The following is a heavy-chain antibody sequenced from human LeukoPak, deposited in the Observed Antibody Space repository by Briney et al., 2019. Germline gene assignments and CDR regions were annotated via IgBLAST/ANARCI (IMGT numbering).Heavy chain of an antibody. CDR2: IIPIFGTP. CDR1: GGTLSSYA. Sequence: ASVKVSCKASGGTLSSYAITWVRQAPGQGLEWMGGIIPIFGTPNYAQKFQGRVTITTAESTTTVYMELSSLRSEDTAVYYCATMKIGAAQGSGWYCDYWGQGTLVTVSS. V-gene: IGHV1-69*05. J-gene: IGHJ4*02. CDR3: ATMKIGAAQGSGWYCDY. D-gene: IGHD3-10*01.